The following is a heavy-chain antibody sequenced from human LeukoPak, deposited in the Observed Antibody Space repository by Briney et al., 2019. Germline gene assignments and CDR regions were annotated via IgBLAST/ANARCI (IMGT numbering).Heavy chain of an antibody. CDR3: ASAVVPAAAFDI. Sequence: SETLSLTCAVSGYSISSGYYWGWIRQPLGKGLEWIGSIYHSGSTYYNPSLKSRVTISVDTSKNQFSLKLSSVTAADTAVYYCASAVVPAAAFDIWGQGTMVTVSS. CDR1: GYSISSGYY. J-gene: IGHJ3*02. D-gene: IGHD2-2*01. CDR2: IYHSGST. V-gene: IGHV4-38-2*01.